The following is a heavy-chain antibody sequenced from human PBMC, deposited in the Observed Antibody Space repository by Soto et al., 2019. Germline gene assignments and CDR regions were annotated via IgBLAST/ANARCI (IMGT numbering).Heavy chain of an antibody. V-gene: IGHV1-18*01. CDR3: ARDGIVLRFLECLRYWFDP. CDR2: ISAYNGNT. Sequence: GASVKVSCKASGYTFTSYGISWVRQAPGQGLEWMGWISAYNGNTNYAQKLQGRVTMTTDTSTSTAYMELRSLRSDDTAVYYCARDGIVLRFLECLRYWFDPWGQGTLVTVSS. CDR1: GYTFTSYG. J-gene: IGHJ5*02. D-gene: IGHD3-3*01.